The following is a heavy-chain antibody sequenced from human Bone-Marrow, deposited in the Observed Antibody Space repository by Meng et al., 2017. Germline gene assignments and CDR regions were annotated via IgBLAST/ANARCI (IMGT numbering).Heavy chain of an antibody. V-gene: IGHV4-4*02. CDR2: IYHDGST. J-gene: IGHJ5*02. CDR3: ARAAYDIWSGYAP. Sequence: QGRRQESGPGRVKPSGTLSLPCAVSGGSISSSNWWSWVRQPPGKGLEWIGEIYHDGSTNYTPSLKSRVTISVDKSKNQFSLKLSSVTAADTAVYYCARAAYDIWSGYAPWGQGSLVTVSS. D-gene: IGHD3-3*01. CDR1: GGSISSSNW.